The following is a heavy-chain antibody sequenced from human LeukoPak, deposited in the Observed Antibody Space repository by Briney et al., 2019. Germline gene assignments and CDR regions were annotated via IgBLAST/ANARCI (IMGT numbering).Heavy chain of an antibody. V-gene: IGHV4-59*01. CDR3: ARDQYHGSGTYAWFDP. J-gene: IGHJ5*02. CDR2: ISFSGST. D-gene: IGHD3-10*01. CDR1: GGSISSYY. Sequence: KPSETLSLTCTVSGGSISSYYWSWIRQPPGKKLEYIGYISFSGSTNHNPSLKSRVSISLDTSKNQFSLNLKSVTAADTAVYYCARDQYHGSGTYAWFDPWGQGTLVTVSS.